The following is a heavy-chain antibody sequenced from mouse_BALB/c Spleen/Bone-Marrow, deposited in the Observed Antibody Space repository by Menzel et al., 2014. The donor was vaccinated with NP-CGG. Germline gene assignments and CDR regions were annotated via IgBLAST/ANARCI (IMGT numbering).Heavy chain of an antibody. CDR3: ASYWDAY. V-gene: IGHV1-7*01. CDR2: IDPRTADT. CDR1: DYTFTSYW. J-gene: IGHJ3*01. D-gene: IGHD4-1*01. Sequence: VQGVESGAELAKPGASVKMSCKVSDYTFTSYWIHWVKQRPGQGLEWIGYIDPRTADTEYSQKFKDKATLTADKSSSTAYMQLSSLTSEDSAVYYCASYWDAYWGQGTLVTVSA.